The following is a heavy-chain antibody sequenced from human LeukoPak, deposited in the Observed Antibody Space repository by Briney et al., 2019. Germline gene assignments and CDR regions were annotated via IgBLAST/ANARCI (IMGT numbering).Heavy chain of an antibody. CDR2: INHSGST. V-gene: IGHV4-34*01. CDR3: ARGVGYNRFDY. J-gene: IGHJ4*02. Sequence: SETLSLTCAVYGWSFSGYYWSWLRQPPGKGLEWIGEINHSGSTNYNPSLKSRVTTSVDTTKNQYSLKLSSVTAADTAVYYCARGVGYNRFDYWGQGTLVTVSS. CDR1: GWSFSGYY. D-gene: IGHD5-24*01.